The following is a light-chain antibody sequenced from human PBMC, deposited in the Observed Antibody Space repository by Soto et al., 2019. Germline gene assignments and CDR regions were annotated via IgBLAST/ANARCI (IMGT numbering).Light chain of an antibody. CDR3: QQYFSTPWT. V-gene: IGKV4-1*01. Sequence: DIVMTQSPDSLAVSLGERATINCKSSQSVFYSSNNENYLGWYQQKAGQPPKLLIYWASTRESGVPDRFSGSGSGTDFTLTISSLQAEDVAVYYCQQYFSTPWTFGQGTKVEIK. CDR1: QSVFYSSNNENY. J-gene: IGKJ1*01. CDR2: WAS.